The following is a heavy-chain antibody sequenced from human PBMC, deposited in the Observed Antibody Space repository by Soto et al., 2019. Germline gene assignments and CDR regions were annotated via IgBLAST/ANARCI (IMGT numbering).Heavy chain of an antibody. D-gene: IGHD2-2*01. CDR3: ASGGYCGSTNCYASKY. CDR1: GFTFSSYS. Sequence: EVQLLESGGGLVQPGGSLRLSCAVSGFTFSSYSLSWVRQAPGKGLEWVSAISDGGGTTYYADSVKGRFTISRDNSKNTLYLQMNSLSAEDTAVYYCASGGYCGSTNCYASKYWGQGTLVTVSS. J-gene: IGHJ4*02. CDR2: ISDGGGTT. V-gene: IGHV3-23*01.